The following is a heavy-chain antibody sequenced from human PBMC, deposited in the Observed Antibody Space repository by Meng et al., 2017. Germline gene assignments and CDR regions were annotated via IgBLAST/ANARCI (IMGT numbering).Heavy chain of an antibody. CDR2: INHSGST. CDR1: GGSFNGYY. V-gene: IGHV4-34*01. CDR3: ARGFYSSGWNTFDY. D-gene: IGHD6-19*01. J-gene: IGHJ4*02. Sequence: GPPRHWGAGLLGPSETLSLPCGVYGGSFNGYYWTWIRQPPGKGLEWVGDINHSGSTNYYPSLKSRVTISLDTSKNQFSLKLRSVTAADTAVYFCARGFYSSGWNTFDYWGQGTLVTVSS.